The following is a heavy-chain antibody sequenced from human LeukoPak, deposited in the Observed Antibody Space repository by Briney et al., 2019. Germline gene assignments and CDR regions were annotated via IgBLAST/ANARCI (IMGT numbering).Heavy chain of an antibody. CDR3: ARDPEGHYYDSSGYYPDY. CDR1: GFTFSSYA. J-gene: IGHJ4*02. D-gene: IGHD3-22*01. CDR2: ISYDGSNK. Sequence: PGGSLRLSCAASGFTFSSYAMHWVRQAPGKGLEWVALISYDGSNKYYADSVKGRFTISRDNSKNTLYLQMNSLRAEDTAVYYCARDPEGHYYDSSGYYPDYWGQGTLVTVSS. V-gene: IGHV3-30-3*01.